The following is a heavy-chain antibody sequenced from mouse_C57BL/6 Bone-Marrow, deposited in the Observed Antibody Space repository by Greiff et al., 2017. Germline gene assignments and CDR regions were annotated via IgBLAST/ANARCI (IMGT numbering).Heavy chain of an antibody. CDR2: INPSNGGT. CDR3: ARSKVYNDNYISN. J-gene: IGHJ2*01. Sequence: VQLQQPGTELVKPGASVKLSCTASGYTFTSFWMHWVKQRPGQGLEWIGNINPSNGGTNYTEKCKRKATLNVDKSSSTAYMQLSSLTSEDSAVYDCARSKVYNDNYISNWGQGTTLTVSS. V-gene: IGHV1-53*01. D-gene: IGHD2-1*01. CDR1: GYTFTSFW.